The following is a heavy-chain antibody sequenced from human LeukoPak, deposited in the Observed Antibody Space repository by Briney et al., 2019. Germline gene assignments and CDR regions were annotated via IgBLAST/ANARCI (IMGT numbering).Heavy chain of an antibody. CDR3: ATSRRSILWFGELFDY. D-gene: IGHD3-10*01. V-gene: IGHV3-23*01. CDR2: ISGSGGGT. J-gene: IGHJ4*02. CDR1: GFTFSSYT. Sequence: GGSLRLSCAASGFTFSSYTMSWVRQAPGKGLEWVSAISGSGGGTYYADSVKGRFTISRDNSKNTLYLQMNSLRAEDTAVYYCATSRRSILWFGELFDYWGQGTLVTVSS.